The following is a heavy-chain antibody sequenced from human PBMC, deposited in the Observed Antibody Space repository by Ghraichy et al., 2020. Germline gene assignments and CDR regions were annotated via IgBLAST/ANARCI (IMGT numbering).Heavy chain of an antibody. D-gene: IGHD6-6*01. CDR3: ASYSSSKVDY. CDR2: IYYSGST. Sequence: SETLSLTCTVSGGSISSSSYYWGWIRQPPGKGLEWIGSIYYSGSTYYNPSLKSRVTISVDTSKNQFSLKLSSVTAADTAVYYCASYSSSKVDYWGQGTLVTVSS. V-gene: IGHV4-39*01. CDR1: GGSISSSSYY. J-gene: IGHJ4*02.